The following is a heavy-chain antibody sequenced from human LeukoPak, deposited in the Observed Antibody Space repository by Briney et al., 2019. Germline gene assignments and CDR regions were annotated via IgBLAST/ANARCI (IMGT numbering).Heavy chain of an antibody. V-gene: IGHV3-21*01. J-gene: IGHJ4*02. CDR1: GFTFSSYS. CDR3: ARGYSSSSEEDGY. Sequence: KAGGSLRLSCAASGFTFSSYSMNWVRQAPGKGLEWVSSISSSSSYIYYADSVKGRFTISRDNAKNSLYLQMNSLRAEDTAVYYCARGYSSSSEEDGYWGQGTLVTVSS. D-gene: IGHD6-6*01. CDR2: ISSSSSYI.